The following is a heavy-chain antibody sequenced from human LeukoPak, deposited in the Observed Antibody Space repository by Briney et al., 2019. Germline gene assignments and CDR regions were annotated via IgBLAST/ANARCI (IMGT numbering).Heavy chain of an antibody. Sequence: SETLSLTCTISGGSISSYYWSWIRQPPGKGLEWIGYIYYSGSTNYNPSLKSRVTISVDTSKNQFSLKLSSVTAADTAVYYCASSVIHTRRSGYYYPDAFDIWGQGTMVTVSS. J-gene: IGHJ3*02. CDR3: ASSVIHTRRSGYYYPDAFDI. CDR2: IYYSGST. D-gene: IGHD3-22*01. CDR1: GGSISSYY. V-gene: IGHV4-59*01.